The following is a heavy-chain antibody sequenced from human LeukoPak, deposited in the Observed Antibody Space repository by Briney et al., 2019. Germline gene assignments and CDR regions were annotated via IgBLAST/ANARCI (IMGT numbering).Heavy chain of an antibody. CDR1: GGSISSGGYY. V-gene: IGHV4-31*03. D-gene: IGHD2/OR15-2a*01. CDR2: IYYSGST. Sequence: PSQTLSLTCTVSGGSISSGGYYWSWIRQHPGKGLEWIGYIYYSGSTYYNPSLKSRVTLSVDTSKNQFSLKLSSVTAADTAVYYCARGGSIYYYYGMDVWGQGTTVTVSS. J-gene: IGHJ6*02. CDR3: ARGGSIYYYYGMDV.